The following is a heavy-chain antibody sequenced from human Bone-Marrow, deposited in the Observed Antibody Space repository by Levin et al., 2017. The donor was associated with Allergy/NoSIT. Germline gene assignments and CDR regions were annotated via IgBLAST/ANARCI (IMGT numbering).Heavy chain of an antibody. V-gene: IGHV1-24*01. D-gene: IGHD2-15*01. CDR3: ATVGPNVNLLLVACFDL. CDR1: GTTLTDLP. Sequence: PGGSLRLSCKVSGTTLTDLPIHWVRQAPGKRLEWMGGVDPATGETMYAQNLQGRVTMTEDTSTDTAYMELTSLRSEDTAVYYCATVGPNVNLLLVACFDLWGQGTLVTVSS. J-gene: IGHJ4*02. CDR2: VDPATGET.